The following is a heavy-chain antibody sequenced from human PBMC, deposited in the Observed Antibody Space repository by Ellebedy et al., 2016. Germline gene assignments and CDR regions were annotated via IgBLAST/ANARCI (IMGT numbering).Heavy chain of an antibody. D-gene: IGHD3-10*01. J-gene: IGHJ5*02. CDR2: IYYSGST. Sequence: SETLSLTCTVSGGSISSSSYYWGWIRQPPGKGLEWIGSIYYSGSTYYNPSLKSRVTISVDTSKNQFSLKLSSVTAADTAVYYCARELTMVRGSGWFDPWGQGTLVTVSS. V-gene: IGHV4-39*07. CDR3: ARELTMVRGSGWFDP. CDR1: GGSISSSSYY.